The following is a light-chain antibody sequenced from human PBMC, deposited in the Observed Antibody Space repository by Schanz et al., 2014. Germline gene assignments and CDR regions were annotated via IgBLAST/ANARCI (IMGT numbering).Light chain of an antibody. Sequence: DIQMTQSPSSLSASVGDRVTITCQASQDINNYVNWYQQKPGKAPKLLIYDASTLEVGVPSRFSGSGSGTDFSLTISSLRPEDFATYYCQQSHANPFTFGPGTRVDIK. J-gene: IGKJ3*01. CDR1: QDINNY. CDR3: QQSHANPFT. V-gene: IGKV1-39*01. CDR2: DAS.